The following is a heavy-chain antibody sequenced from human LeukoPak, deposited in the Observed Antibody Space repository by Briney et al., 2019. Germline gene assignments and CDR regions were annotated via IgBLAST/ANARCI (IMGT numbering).Heavy chain of an antibody. Sequence: GVSLQISCKGSGSIFTSYWIGWVRPLPGKGLEWMGIIYPGDSDTRYSPSFQGQVTISADKSISTAYLQWSSLKASDTAMYYCARLLRGYCSSTSCYDYGMDVWGQGTTVTVSS. CDR3: ARLLRGYCSSTSCYDYGMDV. J-gene: IGHJ6*02. CDR1: GSIFTSYW. CDR2: IYPGDSDT. V-gene: IGHV5-51*01. D-gene: IGHD2-2*01.